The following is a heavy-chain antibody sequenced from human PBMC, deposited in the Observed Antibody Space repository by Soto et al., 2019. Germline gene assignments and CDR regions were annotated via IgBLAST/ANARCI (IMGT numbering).Heavy chain of an antibody. V-gene: IGHV3-74*01. Sequence: EVQLVESGGGLVQPGGSLRLSCAASGFTFSSYWMHWVRQAPGKGLVWVSRINSDGSSTSYADSVKGRFTISRDNAKNTLYLKMNSLRAEDTAVYYCARDRGVDYYDSSGYQTFDYWGQGTLVTVSS. J-gene: IGHJ4*02. D-gene: IGHD3-22*01. CDR3: ARDRGVDYYDSSGYQTFDY. CDR1: GFTFSSYW. CDR2: INSDGSST.